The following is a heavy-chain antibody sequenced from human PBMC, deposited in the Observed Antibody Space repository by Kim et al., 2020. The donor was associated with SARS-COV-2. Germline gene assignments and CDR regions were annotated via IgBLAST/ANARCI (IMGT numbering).Heavy chain of an antibody. Sequence: SETLSLTCAVYGGSFSGYYWSWIRQPPGKGLEWIGEINHSGSTNYNPSLKSRVTISVDTSKNQFSLKLSSVTAADTAVYYCARGPAEYSGSYYWSARGLGRGPTWGQGTLVTVSS. V-gene: IGHV4-34*01. CDR3: ARGPAEYSGSYYWSARGLGRGPT. CDR2: INHSGST. D-gene: IGHD1-26*01. CDR1: GGSFSGYY. J-gene: IGHJ5*02.